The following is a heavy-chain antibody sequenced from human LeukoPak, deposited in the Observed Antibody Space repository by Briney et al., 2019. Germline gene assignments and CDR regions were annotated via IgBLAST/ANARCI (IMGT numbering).Heavy chain of an antibody. CDR3: GTSIGGYVQH. V-gene: IGHV3-30*03. D-gene: IGHD2-15*01. Sequence: GGSLRLSCAASGFTFSSYGMHWVRQAPGKGLEWLAVISYDGSNKYYADSVKGRFTISRDNSKNTLYLQMDSLRPEDTATYYCGTSIGGYVQHWGQGTLVTVSS. CDR1: GFTFSSYG. CDR2: ISYDGSNK. J-gene: IGHJ1*01.